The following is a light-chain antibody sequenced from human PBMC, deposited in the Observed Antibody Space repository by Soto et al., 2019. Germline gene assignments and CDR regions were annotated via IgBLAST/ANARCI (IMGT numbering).Light chain of an antibody. CDR2: VGTGGIVG. CDR3: GADHGSGSNFAVV. J-gene: IGLJ2*01. CDR1: SDYSNYR. Sequence: QSVLTQPPSTSASLGASVTLTCTLSSDYSNYRVDWYQQRPGKGPRFVMRVGTGGIVGSKGDGIPDRFSVLGSGLNWYLTIKNIQEEDESDYHCGADHGSGSNFAVVFGGGTKLTVL. V-gene: IGLV9-49*01.